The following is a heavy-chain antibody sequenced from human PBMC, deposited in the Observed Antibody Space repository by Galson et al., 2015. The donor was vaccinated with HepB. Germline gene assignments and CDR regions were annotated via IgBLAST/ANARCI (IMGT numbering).Heavy chain of an antibody. J-gene: IGHJ4*02. V-gene: IGHV3-48*02. D-gene: IGHD5-18*01. Sequence: SLRLSCAASGFTFSSYSMNWVRQAPGKGLEWVSYISSSSSTIYYADSVKGRFTTSRDNAKNSLYLQMNSLRDEDTAVYYCARESGPDTTAFDYWGQGTLVTVSS. CDR1: GFTFSSYS. CDR2: ISSSSSTI. CDR3: ARESGPDTTAFDY.